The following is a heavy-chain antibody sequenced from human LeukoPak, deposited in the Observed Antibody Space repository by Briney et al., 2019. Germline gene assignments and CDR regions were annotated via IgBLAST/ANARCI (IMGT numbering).Heavy chain of an antibody. J-gene: IGHJ4*02. CDR3: ARHDYDSNGYYLNDY. CDR1: GYSFTSYW. Sequence: HGESLKISCKGSGYSFTSYWIGWVRQMPGKGLEWMGIIYPGDSDTTYSPSFKGQVTISVDKSISTAYLQWSSLQASDTAMYYCARHDYDSNGYYLNDYWGQGTLVTVSS. CDR2: IYPGDSDT. D-gene: IGHD3-22*01. V-gene: IGHV5-51*01.